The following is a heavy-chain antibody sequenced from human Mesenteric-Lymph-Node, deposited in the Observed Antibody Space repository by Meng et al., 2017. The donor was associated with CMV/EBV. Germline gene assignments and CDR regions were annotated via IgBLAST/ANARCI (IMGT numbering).Heavy chain of an antibody. J-gene: IGHJ4*02. CDR1: GFNFKTYD. CDR2: INSDGSTT. V-gene: IGHV3-74*01. CDR3: ARGRGSGSSDY. Sequence: GGSLRLSCATSGFNFKTYDMNWVRQAPGEGLVWVSRINSDGSTTTYADSVKGRFTISRDNAKKTLYLQMDGLRAEDTAVYYCARGRGSGSSDYWGQGTLVTVSS. D-gene: IGHD3-10*01.